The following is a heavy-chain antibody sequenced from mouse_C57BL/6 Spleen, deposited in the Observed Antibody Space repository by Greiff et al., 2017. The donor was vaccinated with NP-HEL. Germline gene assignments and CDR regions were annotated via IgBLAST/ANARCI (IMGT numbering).Heavy chain of an antibody. J-gene: IGHJ3*01. CDR2: INPSTGGT. CDR1: GYSFSGYY. D-gene: IGHD1-3*01. CDR3: ARGGSKGWFAY. Sequence: VQLQQSGPELVKPGASVKISCKASGYSFSGYYMNWVKQSPEKSLEWIGEINPSTGGTTYNQKFKAKATLTVDKSSSTAYMQLKSLTSEDSAVYYCARGGSKGWFAYWGQGTLVTVSA. V-gene: IGHV1-42*01.